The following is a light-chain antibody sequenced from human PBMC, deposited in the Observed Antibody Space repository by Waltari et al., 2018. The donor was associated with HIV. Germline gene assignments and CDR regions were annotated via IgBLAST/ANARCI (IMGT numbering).Light chain of an antibody. V-gene: IGLV3-25*03. Sequence: YELTQPPPVSVSPGHTARTTCSGDALPAQFAHWYQQRPGQTPILLILKDNKRPAGIPERFSGSSSGTTVTFTISGVQAEDEADYYCQSADSSGALGVFGGGTKLTVL. CDR2: KDN. J-gene: IGLJ2*01. CDR1: ALPAQF. CDR3: QSADSSGALGV.